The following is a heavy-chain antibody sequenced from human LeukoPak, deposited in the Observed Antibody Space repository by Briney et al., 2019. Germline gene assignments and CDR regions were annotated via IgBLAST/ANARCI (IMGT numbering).Heavy chain of an antibody. CDR3: AKDEGSSGYKDAFDI. V-gene: IGHV3-23*01. CDR2: ISGSGGST. Sequence: GGSLRLSCAASRFTFSSYAMSWVRQAPGKGLEWVSAISGSGGSTYYAHSVKVQFIISRDNSKNTLYLQMNSRRAEDTALYYCAKDEGSSGYKDAFDIWGQGTMVTVSS. J-gene: IGHJ3*02. CDR1: RFTFSSYA. D-gene: IGHD3-22*01.